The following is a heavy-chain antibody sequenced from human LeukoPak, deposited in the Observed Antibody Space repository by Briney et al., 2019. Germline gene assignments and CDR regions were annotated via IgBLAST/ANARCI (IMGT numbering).Heavy chain of an antibody. Sequence: GRSLRLSCAASGFTFSSYGMHWVRQAPGKGLEWVAVISYDGSDKYYADSVKGRFTISRDKSENTLYLQMNSLRAEDTAVYYCARDSPRRITIFGVVPPFDPWGQGTLVTVSS. J-gene: IGHJ5*02. CDR2: ISYDGSDK. D-gene: IGHD3-3*01. V-gene: IGHV3-30*03. CDR3: ARDSPRRITIFGVVPPFDP. CDR1: GFTFSSYG.